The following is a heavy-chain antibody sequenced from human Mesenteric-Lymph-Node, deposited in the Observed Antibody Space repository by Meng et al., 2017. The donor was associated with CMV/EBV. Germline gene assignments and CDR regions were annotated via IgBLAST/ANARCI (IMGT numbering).Heavy chain of an antibody. CDR2: IYYSGST. D-gene: IGHD3-22*01. Sequence: SETLSLTCTVSGGSVSSGSYYWSWLRQPPAKGLEWIGYIYYSGSTNYNPSPKSRVTIPVPTSKNQFTLKLSSVTAADTAVYYCASLYYYDSSGYYDFGYWGQGTLVTVSS. CDR1: GGSVSSGSYY. V-gene: IGHV4-61*01. J-gene: IGHJ4*02. CDR3: ASLYYYDSSGYYDFGY.